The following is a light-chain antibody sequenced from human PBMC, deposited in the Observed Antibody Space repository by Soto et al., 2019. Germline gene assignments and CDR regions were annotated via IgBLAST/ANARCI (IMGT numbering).Light chain of an antibody. CDR1: SSNIGAGHD. J-gene: IGLJ1*01. Sequence: QSVLTQPPSLSGAPGQRVTISCTGSSSNIGAGHDVHGYQQLPGTAPKLLIYGDSNRPSGVPDRFSGSKSGASASLAITGLQAEDEAEYHCRYYDSDMSSPTYVFGTGTKLTVL. CDR2: GDS. CDR3: RYYDSDMSSPTYV. V-gene: IGLV1-40*01.